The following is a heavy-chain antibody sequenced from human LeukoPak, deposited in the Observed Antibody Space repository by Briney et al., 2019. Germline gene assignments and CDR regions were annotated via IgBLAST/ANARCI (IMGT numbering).Heavy chain of an antibody. V-gene: IGHV4-31*03. Sequence: PSETLSLTCTVSGGSISSGGYYWSWIRQHPGKGLEWIGYIYYSRSTYYNPCLKSRVTISVDTSKNQFSLKLSSVTAADTAVYYCARGGLFGVYYFDYWGQGTLVTVSS. J-gene: IGHJ4*02. CDR1: GGSISSGGYY. D-gene: IGHD3-3*01. CDR3: ARGGLFGVYYFDY. CDR2: IYYSRST.